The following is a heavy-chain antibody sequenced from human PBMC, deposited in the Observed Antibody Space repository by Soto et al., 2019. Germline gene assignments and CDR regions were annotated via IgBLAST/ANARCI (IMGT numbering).Heavy chain of an antibody. Sequence: GASVKVSCKASGYTFTGYYMHWVRQAPGQGLEWMGWINPNSGGTNYAQKFQVWVTMTRDPSISSADMELSRLISYDTAVYYCARAFLKYCSGGSCYLGGMGVWGQGTTVTVSS. V-gene: IGHV1-2*04. CDR3: ARAFLKYCSGGSCYLGGMGV. J-gene: IGHJ6*02. CDR1: GYTFTGYY. CDR2: INPNSGGT. D-gene: IGHD2-15*01.